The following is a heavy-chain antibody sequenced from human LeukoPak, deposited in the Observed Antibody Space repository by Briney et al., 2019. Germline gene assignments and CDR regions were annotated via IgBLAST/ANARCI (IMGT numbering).Heavy chain of an antibody. Sequence: GGSLRLSCAASGFTFGNYWMNWVREVPGKGLEWVANIKGDGSEKYYVDSAKGRFTISRDNAKNSLFLQMNSLRAEDTAVYYCARDPSSLRDSFDYWGQGTLVTVSS. CDR2: IKGDGSEK. CDR1: GFTFGNYW. V-gene: IGHV3-7*01. CDR3: ARDPSSLRDSFDY. J-gene: IGHJ4*02.